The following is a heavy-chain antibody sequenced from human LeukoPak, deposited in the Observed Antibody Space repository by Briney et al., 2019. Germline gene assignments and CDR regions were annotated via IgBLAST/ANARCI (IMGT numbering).Heavy chain of an antibody. J-gene: IGHJ3*02. CDR1: GGSISSYY. Sequence: SETLSLTCTVSGGSISSYYWSWIRQPPGKGLEWIGYIYYSGSTNYNPSLKSRVTISVDTSKNQFSLKLSSVTAADTAVYYCARARYVNSFYAFDIWGQGTLVTVFS. CDR3: ARARYVNSFYAFDI. V-gene: IGHV4-59*01. CDR2: IYYSGST. D-gene: IGHD3-9*01.